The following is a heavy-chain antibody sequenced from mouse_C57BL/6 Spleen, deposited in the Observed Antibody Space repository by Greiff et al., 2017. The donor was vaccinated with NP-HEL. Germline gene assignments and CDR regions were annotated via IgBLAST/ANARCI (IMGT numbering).Heavy chain of an antibody. CDR3: ARTEINSCTMDY. V-gene: IGHV14-2*01. CDR1: GFNITDYY. J-gene: IGHJ4*01. D-gene: IGHD1-1*01. CDR2: IDPENGGT. Sequence: VQLQQPGAELVKPGASVKLSCTASGFNITDYYMHWVKQRTEQGLEWIGRIDPENGGTKYDPKFQGKATLTADTSSSTAYLQLSSLTSEDTAVYYCARTEINSCTMDYWGQGTPGTVSS.